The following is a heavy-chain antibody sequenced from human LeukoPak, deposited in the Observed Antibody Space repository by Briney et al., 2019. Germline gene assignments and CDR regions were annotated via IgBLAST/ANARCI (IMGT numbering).Heavy chain of an antibody. D-gene: IGHD1-26*01. V-gene: IGHV3-30*03. Sequence: GGSLRLSCAASGFTFSSYGMQWVRQAPGKGLEWVAVISYDGSNKYYADSVKGRFTVSRDNSKNTLYLQMNSLRSDDTAVYYCAGGGLMGAKDSFSYWGQGTLVTVSS. J-gene: IGHJ4*02. CDR2: ISYDGSNK. CDR1: GFTFSSYG. CDR3: AGGGLMGAKDSFSY.